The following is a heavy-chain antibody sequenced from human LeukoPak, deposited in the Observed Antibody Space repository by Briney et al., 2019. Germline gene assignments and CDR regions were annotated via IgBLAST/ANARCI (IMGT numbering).Heavy chain of an antibody. V-gene: IGHV4-39*01. CDR2: IYYGGST. CDR3: ARQPPRVYYFDY. Sequence: TSETLSLTCTVSGDSISTYYWAWIRQPPGEALEWIGSIYYGGSTYYNPSLKSRITISVDTSKNQFSLKLSSVTAAGAAVYNCARQPPRVYYFDYWGQGTLVTVSS. J-gene: IGHJ4*02. CDR1: GDSISTYY.